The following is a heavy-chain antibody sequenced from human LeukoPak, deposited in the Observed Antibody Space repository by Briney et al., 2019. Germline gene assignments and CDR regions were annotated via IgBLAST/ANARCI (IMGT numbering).Heavy chain of an antibody. Sequence: HGASVKVSCKASGYTFTSYDINWVPQATGQGLEWIGWMNPNSGNTGYAQKFQGRVTVTRNTSISTAYMELSSLRSEDTAVYYCARSDCSSTSCYYYWGQGTLVTVSS. J-gene: IGHJ4*02. CDR3: ARSDCSSTSCYYY. CDR1: GYTFTSYD. D-gene: IGHD2-2*01. V-gene: IGHV1-8*03. CDR2: MNPNSGNT.